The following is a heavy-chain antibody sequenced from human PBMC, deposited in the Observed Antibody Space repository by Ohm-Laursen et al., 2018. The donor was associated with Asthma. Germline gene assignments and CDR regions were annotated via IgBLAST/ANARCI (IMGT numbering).Heavy chain of an antibody. CDR1: GDSISSGNNY. CDR2: IYYSGST. Sequence: SQTLSLTCPVSGDSISSGNNYWSWIRQPPGKGLEWIGYIYYSGSTYYNPSLKSRVTISVDTSKNQFSLKLSSVTAADTAVYYCARTWELYYFDYWGQGTLVTVSS. CDR3: ARTWELYYFDY. V-gene: IGHV4-30-4*01. J-gene: IGHJ4*02. D-gene: IGHD1-26*01.